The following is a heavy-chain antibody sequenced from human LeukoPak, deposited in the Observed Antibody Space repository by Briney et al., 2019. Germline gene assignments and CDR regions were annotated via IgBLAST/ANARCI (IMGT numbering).Heavy chain of an antibody. CDR1: GYTCTGYH. CDR2: INPNSGDT. D-gene: IGHD2-2*01. V-gene: IGHV1-2*06. CDR3: TRDYCSSTSCLFDY. J-gene: IGHJ4*02. Sequence: ASVKVSCKASGYTCTGYHMHWVRQAPGQGLEWMGRINPNSGDTNYAQKFQGRVDMTRDTSISTAFMELTRPRSDDTAVYYCTRDYCSSTSCLFDYWGQGTLVTVSS.